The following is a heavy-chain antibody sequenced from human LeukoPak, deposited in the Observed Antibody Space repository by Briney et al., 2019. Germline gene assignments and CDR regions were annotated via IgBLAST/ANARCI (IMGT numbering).Heavy chain of an antibody. Sequence: SETLSLTCTVSGGSISSYYWSWIRQPPGKGLEWIGEINHSGSTNYNPSLKSRVTISVDTSKNQFSLKLSSVTAADTAVYYCARGAGYSSSWRYFDYWGQGTLVTVSS. J-gene: IGHJ4*02. CDR1: GGSISSYY. CDR2: INHSGST. V-gene: IGHV4-34*01. D-gene: IGHD6-13*01. CDR3: ARGAGYSSSWRYFDY.